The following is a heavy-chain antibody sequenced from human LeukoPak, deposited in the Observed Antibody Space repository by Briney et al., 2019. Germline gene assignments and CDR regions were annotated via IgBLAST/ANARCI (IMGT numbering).Heavy chain of an antibody. J-gene: IGHJ3*01. D-gene: IGHD4-17*01. CDR1: GFTFSDYA. CDR2: IKGSGRGT. CDR3: GRDPNGDYVGAFDF. Sequence: GGSLRLSCEGCGFTFSDYALTWVRQAPGKGLEWVSSIKGSGRGTSYADSVKGRFTMSRDNSKNTLYLQMTSLGPGDTAVYYCGRDPNGDYVGAFDFWGQGTLVTVSS. V-gene: IGHV3-23*01.